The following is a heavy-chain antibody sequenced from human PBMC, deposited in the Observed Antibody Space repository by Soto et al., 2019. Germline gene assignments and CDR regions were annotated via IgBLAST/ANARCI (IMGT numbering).Heavy chain of an antibody. CDR2: INPNGGGT. J-gene: IGHJ4*02. Sequence: QVQLVQSGAEVTKPGASVKVSCKASEHTFTGYYLHWVRQAPGQGLEWMGWINPNGGGTIYAQKFQGRLTMTRDTSITTAYLELSMLRADDTAFYFCATSRDWSPLLDYWGQGTLVTVSS. V-gene: IGHV1-2*02. CDR1: EHTFTGYY. CDR3: ATSRDWSPLLDY. D-gene: IGHD6-19*01.